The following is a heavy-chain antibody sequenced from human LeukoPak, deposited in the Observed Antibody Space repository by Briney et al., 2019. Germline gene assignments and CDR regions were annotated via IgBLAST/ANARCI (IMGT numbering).Heavy chain of an antibody. CDR3: ARVGYDRDFDS. J-gene: IGHJ4*02. CDR2: ISPYNGNT. Sequence: ASVTVSCKASGYAFTNYGISWVRQAPGQGLEWMGWISPYNGNTNYAQKLQGRVTMTTDTSTSTAYMELRSLRSDDTAVYYCARVGYDRDFDSWGQGTRVTVSS. V-gene: IGHV1-18*01. D-gene: IGHD5-12*01. CDR1: GYAFTNYG.